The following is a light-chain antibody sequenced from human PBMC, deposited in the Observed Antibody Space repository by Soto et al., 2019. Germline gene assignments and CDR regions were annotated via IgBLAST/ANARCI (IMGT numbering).Light chain of an antibody. CDR3: GAYTSSNTRV. CDR2: DVT. J-gene: IGLJ1*01. V-gene: IGLV2-14*01. Sequence: SALTQPASVSGSPGQSITISCTGTNSYVGGYNYVSWYQQHPGKAPKLMIYDVTYRPSGVSNRFSGSKSGNTASLTISGLQAEDEADYYCGAYTSSNTRVFGTGTKLTVL. CDR1: NSYVGGYNY.